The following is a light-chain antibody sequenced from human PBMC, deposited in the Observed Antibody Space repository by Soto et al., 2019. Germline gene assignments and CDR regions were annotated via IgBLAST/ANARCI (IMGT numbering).Light chain of an antibody. V-gene: IGKV3-15*01. CDR1: QSVSNN. CDR3: QQYHNWPPIT. J-gene: IGKJ5*01. CDR2: GAS. Sequence: EIVMPQSPATLSVSPGEGATLSCRASQSVSNNLAWYQQKPGQAPRLLIYGASTRAAGIPARFSGSGSGTEFTLTISSLQSEDFAVYYCQQYHNWPPITFGQGTRLEIK.